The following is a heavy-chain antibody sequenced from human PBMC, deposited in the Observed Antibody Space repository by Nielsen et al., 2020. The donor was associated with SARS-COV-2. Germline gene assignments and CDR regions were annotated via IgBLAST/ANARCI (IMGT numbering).Heavy chain of an antibody. D-gene: IGHD3-10*01. CDR1: GFTFSSLW. CDR3: VKDPFGYGSGNYYNGDY. Sequence: GESLKISCAASGFTFSSLWMSWVRQVPGKGLEWVADIKPDGSEKFYVDSVKGRFTISRDNAKNSMSLQMNSLRVEDTAVYYCVKDPFGYGSGNYYNGDYWGQGTLVTVSS. V-gene: IGHV3-7*01. J-gene: IGHJ4*02. CDR2: IKPDGSEK.